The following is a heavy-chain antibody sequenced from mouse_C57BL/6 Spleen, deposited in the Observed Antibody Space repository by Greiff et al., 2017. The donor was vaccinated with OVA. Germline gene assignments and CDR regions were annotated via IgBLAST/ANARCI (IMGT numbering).Heavy chain of an antibody. CDR3: TGDPEYFDV. Sequence: EVKLQESGGGLVQPGGSMKLSCVASGFTFSNYWMNWVRQSPEKGLEWVAQIRLKSDNYATHYAESVKGRFTISRDDSKSSVYLQMNNLRAEDTGIYYCTGDPEYFDVWGTGTTVTVSS. V-gene: IGHV6-3*01. J-gene: IGHJ1*03. CDR1: GFTFSNYW. CDR2: IRLKSDNYAT.